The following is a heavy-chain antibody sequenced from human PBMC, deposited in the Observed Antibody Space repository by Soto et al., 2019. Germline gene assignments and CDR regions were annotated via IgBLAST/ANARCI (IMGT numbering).Heavy chain of an antibody. CDR2: ISSSSSTI. V-gene: IGHV3-48*01. Sequence: GGSLRLSCAASGFTFSSYSMNWVRQAPGKGLEWVSYISSSSSTIYYADSVKGRFTISRDNAKNSLYLQMNSLRAEDTAVYYCARGGHYRTAYGAFDIWGQGTMVTVSS. CDR3: ARGGHYRTAYGAFDI. D-gene: IGHD4-4*01. CDR1: GFTFSSYS. J-gene: IGHJ3*02.